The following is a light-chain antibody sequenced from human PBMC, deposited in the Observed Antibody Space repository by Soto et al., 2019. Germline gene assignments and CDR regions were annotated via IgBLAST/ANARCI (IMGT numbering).Light chain of an antibody. CDR2: GAS. V-gene: IGKV3-20*01. CDR3: QQYGSSPRT. J-gene: IGKJ2*01. CDR1: QSVSSSY. Sequence: EIVLTQSPGTLSLSPGERATISCRASQSVSSSYLAWYQQKPGQAPRLLIYGASSRATGIPDRFSGSGFGTDFTLTFSRLEPEDFAVYYCQQYGSSPRTFGQGTKVDIK.